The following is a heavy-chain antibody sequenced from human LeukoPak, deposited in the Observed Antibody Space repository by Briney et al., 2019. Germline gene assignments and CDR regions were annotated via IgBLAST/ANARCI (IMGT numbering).Heavy chain of an antibody. CDR3: TKDSAGLDYYFDF. J-gene: IGHJ4*02. D-gene: IGHD1-14*01. V-gene: IGHV3-30*18. CDR2: ISYDGSRK. CDR1: GFTFSTYG. Sequence: GGSLRLSCAASGFTFSTYGMHWVRQTPGKGLEWVAVISYDGSRKFYADSVKGRFTISRDNPKNTLNLQMNSLRAEDTAVYYCTKDSAGLDYYFDFWGQGTLVTVSS.